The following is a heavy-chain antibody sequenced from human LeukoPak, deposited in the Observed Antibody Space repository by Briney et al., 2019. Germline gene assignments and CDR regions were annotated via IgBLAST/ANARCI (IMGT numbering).Heavy chain of an antibody. V-gene: IGHV4-34*01. J-gene: IGHJ5*02. CDR2: INHSGST. CDR3: ASLVTS. Sequence: PGGSLRLSCAASGFTFSSYAMSWIRQPPGKGLEWIGEINHSGSTNYNPSLKSRVTISVDTSKNQFSLKLSSVTAADTAVYYCASLVTSWGQGTLVTASS. CDR1: GFTFSSYA. D-gene: IGHD1-26*01.